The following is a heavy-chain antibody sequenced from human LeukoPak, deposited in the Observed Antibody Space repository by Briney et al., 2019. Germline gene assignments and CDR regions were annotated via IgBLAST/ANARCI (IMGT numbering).Heavy chain of an antibody. CDR1: GFTFDDYA. CDR2: ISWNSGSI. D-gene: IGHD6-19*01. J-gene: IGHJ4*02. CDR3: ATSKSGWYQIDY. Sequence: PGGSLRLSCAASGFTFDDYAMHWVRQAPGKGLEWVSGISWNSGSIGYADSVKGRFTISRDNAKNSLYLQMNSLRAEDTALYYCATSKSGWYQIDYWGQGTLVTISS. V-gene: IGHV3-9*01.